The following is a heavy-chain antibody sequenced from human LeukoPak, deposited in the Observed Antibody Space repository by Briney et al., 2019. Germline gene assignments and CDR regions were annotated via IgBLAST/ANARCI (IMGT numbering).Heavy chain of an antibody. D-gene: IGHD6-6*01. CDR2: IYPADSDT. J-gene: IGHJ3*02. CDR3: ARRDSSSSDAFDI. V-gene: IGHV5-51*01. Sequence: GESLKISCKGSGYTFTNYWIGWVRQMPGKGLEWMVIIYPADSDTRYSPSFQGQVTISADKSISTAYLQWSSLKASDTAMYYCARRDSSSSDAFDIWGQGTMVTVSS. CDR1: GYTFTNYW.